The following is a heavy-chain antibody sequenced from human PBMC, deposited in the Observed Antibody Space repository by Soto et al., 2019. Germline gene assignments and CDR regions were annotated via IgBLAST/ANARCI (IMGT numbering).Heavy chain of an antibody. CDR3: ARDAYYDSSGSFDY. CDR1: GFTFSSYA. CDR2: ISYDGSNK. D-gene: IGHD3-22*01. J-gene: IGHJ4*02. V-gene: IGHV3-30-3*01. Sequence: QVQLVESGGGVVQPGRSLRLSCAASGFTFSSYAMHWVRQAPGKGLEWVAVISYDGSNKYYADSVKGRFTISRDNSKNTLYLQMNRLRAEDTAVYYCARDAYYDSSGSFDYWGQGTLVTVSS.